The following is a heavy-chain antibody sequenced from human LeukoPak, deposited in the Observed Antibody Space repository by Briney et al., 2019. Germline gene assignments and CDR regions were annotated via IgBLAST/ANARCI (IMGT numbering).Heavy chain of an antibody. CDR3: ARVVYSRQFPTRTYNWFDP. Sequence: SETLSLTCAVYGGSFSGYYWSWIRQPPGKGLEWIGEINHSGSTNYNPSLKSRVTISVDTSKNQFSLKLSSVTAADTAVYYCARVVYSRQFPTRTYNWFDPWGQGTLVTVSS. CDR1: GGSFSGYY. D-gene: IGHD6-13*01. V-gene: IGHV4-34*01. CDR2: INHSGST. J-gene: IGHJ5*02.